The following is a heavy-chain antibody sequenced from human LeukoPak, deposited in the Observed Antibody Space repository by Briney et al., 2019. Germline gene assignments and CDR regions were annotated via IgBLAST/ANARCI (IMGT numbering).Heavy chain of an antibody. CDR2: IRSKANSYAT. V-gene: IGHV3-73*01. J-gene: IGHJ4*02. D-gene: IGHD2-2*02. CDR3: TTVVPAAIRDY. Sequence: GGSLRLSCAASGFSFSGSALHWVRQASGKGLEWVGRIRSKANSYATAYAASVKGRFTISRDDSKNTAYLQMNSLKTEDTAVYYCTTVVPAAIRDYWGQGTLVTVSS. CDR1: GFSFSGSA.